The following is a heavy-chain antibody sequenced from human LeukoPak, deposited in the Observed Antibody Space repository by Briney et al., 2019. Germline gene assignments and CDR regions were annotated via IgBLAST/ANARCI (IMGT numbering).Heavy chain of an antibody. Sequence: GGSLRLSCAASGFTFSTYAMSWVRQAPGKGLEWVSPISDSGGSTYYADSVKGRFTISRDNSKSTLYLQMNSLRAEDTGLYYCVKEDYYDRSGYYPLGFWGQGTLVTVSS. D-gene: IGHD3-22*01. CDR3: VKEDYYDRSGYYPLGF. J-gene: IGHJ4*02. CDR2: ISDSGGST. CDR1: GFTFSTYA. V-gene: IGHV3-23*01.